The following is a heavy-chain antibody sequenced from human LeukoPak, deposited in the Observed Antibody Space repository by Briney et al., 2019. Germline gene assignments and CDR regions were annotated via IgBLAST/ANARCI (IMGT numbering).Heavy chain of an antibody. V-gene: IGHV5-51*01. D-gene: IGHD2-2*01. CDR1: GYSFTSYW. CDR3: ARHVVPGYCSSTSCYATYYFDY. Sequence: GESLKISCQGSGYSFTSYWIGWVRQMPGKGLEWMGIIYPGDSDTRYSPSFQGQVTISADKSINTAYLQWSSLKASDTAMYYCARHVVPGYCSSTSCYATYYFDYWGQGTLVTVSS. J-gene: IGHJ4*02. CDR2: IYPGDSDT.